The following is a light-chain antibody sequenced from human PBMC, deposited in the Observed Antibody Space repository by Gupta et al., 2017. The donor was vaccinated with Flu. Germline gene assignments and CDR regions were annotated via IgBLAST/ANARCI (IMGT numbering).Light chain of an antibody. Sequence: AALSLVPGEKSTPSVMAGTKSTGTYSAWHQQKPGQAPRLLIYTASSRSTGIPDRFSGSGSGTEFTLSISMLDPEDFAVHYSQQYSSSPCTFGQGTKVEI. CDR1: TKSTGTY. J-gene: IGKJ1*01. CDR2: TAS. V-gene: IGKV3-20*01. CDR3: QQYSSSPCT.